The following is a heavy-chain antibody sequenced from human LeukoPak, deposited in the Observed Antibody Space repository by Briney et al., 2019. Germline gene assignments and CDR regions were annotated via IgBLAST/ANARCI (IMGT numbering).Heavy chain of an antibody. CDR2: IYHSGST. CDR1: GFTFDDYG. D-gene: IGHD3-10*01. J-gene: IGHJ4*02. V-gene: IGHV4-38-2*01. CDR3: ARGLYNPDY. Sequence: GSLRLSCAASGFTFDDYGMSWVRQAPGKGLEWIGSIYHSGSTYYNPSLKSRVTISVDTSKNQFSLKLSSVTAADTAVYYCARGLYNPDYWGQGTLVTVSS.